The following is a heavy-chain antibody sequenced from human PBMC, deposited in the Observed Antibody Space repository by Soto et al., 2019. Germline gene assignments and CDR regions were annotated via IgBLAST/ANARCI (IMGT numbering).Heavy chain of an antibody. V-gene: IGHV4-39*01. D-gene: IGHD2-15*01. Sequence: QLQLQESGPGLVKPSETLSLTCTVSGGSISSSSYYWGWIRQPPGKGLEWIGSIYYSGSTYYNPSLKSRVPISVDTSKNQFSLKLSSVTAADTAVYYCARLVCSGGSCYLSWFDPWGQGTLVTVSS. CDR3: ARLVCSGGSCYLSWFDP. CDR2: IYYSGST. J-gene: IGHJ5*02. CDR1: GGSISSSSYY.